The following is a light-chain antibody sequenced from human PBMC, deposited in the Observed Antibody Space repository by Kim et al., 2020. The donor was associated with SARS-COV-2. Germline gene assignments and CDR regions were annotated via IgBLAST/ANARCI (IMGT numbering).Light chain of an antibody. J-gene: IGKJ5*01. V-gene: IGKV1-33*01. CDR1: QDITNY. CDR2: DAS. CDR3: QQYDYLPMT. Sequence: ASIGDRVTITCQASQDITNYLNWYQQKPGKAPKRLIYDASNLETGVPPRFSGSGSGTDFTFAISSLQPEDIATYYCQQYDYLPMTFGQGTRLEIK.